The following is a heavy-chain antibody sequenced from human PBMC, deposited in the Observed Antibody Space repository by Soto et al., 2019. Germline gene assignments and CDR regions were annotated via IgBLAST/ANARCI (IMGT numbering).Heavy chain of an antibody. CDR2: IYYSGST. V-gene: IGHV4-31*03. Sequence: QVQLQESGPGLVKPSQTLSLTCTVSGGSISSGGYYWSWIRQHPGKGLEWIGYIYYSGSTYYNPSLKSRVTISVDTSKNQCPLKLSSVTAADTAVYYCARERERGFGESRPEYFQHWGQGTLVTVSS. D-gene: IGHD3-10*01. CDR3: ARERERGFGESRPEYFQH. J-gene: IGHJ1*01. CDR1: GGSISSGGYY.